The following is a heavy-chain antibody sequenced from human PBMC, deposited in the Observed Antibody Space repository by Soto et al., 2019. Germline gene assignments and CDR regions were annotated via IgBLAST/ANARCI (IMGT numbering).Heavy chain of an antibody. J-gene: IGHJ4*02. D-gene: IGHD6-13*01. CDR1: GFTFSNAL. CDR2: IETNLDGGTT. CDR3: TTLRWYTNYYFDY. Sequence: EVQLVESGGGLVKPGGSLRLSCAASGFTFSNALMSWVRQAPGKGLEWVGRIETNLDGGTTHYAAPVEGRFTISRDDSKNTVYLQMHSLKTEDTAVYFCTTLRWYTNYYFDYWGQGTLVTVSS. V-gene: IGHV3-15*04.